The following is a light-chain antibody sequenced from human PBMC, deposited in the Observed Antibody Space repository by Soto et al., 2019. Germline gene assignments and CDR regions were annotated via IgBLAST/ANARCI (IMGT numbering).Light chain of an antibody. V-gene: IGKV1-33*01. J-gene: IGKJ4*01. CDR3: QQYDSPQLT. CDR2: DAS. Sequence: DIQMTQSPSSLSASVGDRVTITCQAVRDINKYLNWYQQKPGKAPKLLIYDASHLEIGVPLRFTGSGSGTEFTLTISSLQPEDIGTYYCQQYDSPQLTFGGGTKVDIK. CDR1: RDINKY.